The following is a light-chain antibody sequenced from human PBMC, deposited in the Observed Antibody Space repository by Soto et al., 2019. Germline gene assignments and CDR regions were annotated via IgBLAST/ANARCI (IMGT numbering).Light chain of an antibody. J-gene: IGLJ1*01. V-gene: IGLV2-14*01. CDR3: SSYTSPRV. CDR2: DVS. CDR1: SSDVGGYNY. Sequence: QSVLTQPASVSGFPGQSITISCTGTSSDVGGYNYVSWYQQHPGKAPKLMIYDVSNRPSGVSNRFSGSKSGNTASLTISGLQAEDEADYYCSSYTSPRVFGTGTKVTVL.